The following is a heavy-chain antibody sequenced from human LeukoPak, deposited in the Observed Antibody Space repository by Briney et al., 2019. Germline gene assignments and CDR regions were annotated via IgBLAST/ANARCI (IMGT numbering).Heavy chain of an antibody. CDR1: DFNVSSNY. J-gene: IGHJ4*02. CDR3: AKSGY. V-gene: IGHV3-53*01. CDR2: IYSGGNT. Sequence: PGGSLRLPCVASDFNVSSNYMTWVRQAPGKGLEWVSIIYSGGNTYYADSVKGRFTISRDTSKNTLYLQMNSLRAGDTAVYYCAKSGYWGQGALVTVSS.